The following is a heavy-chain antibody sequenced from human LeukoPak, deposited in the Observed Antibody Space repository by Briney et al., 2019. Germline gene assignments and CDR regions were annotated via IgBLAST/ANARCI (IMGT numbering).Heavy chain of an antibody. CDR3: ARVLGGYCSGTLCAFDI. J-gene: IGHJ3*02. Sequence: GGSLRLSCAASGFTFSSYSMIWVRQASGKGLEWVSCITSTSTYIYYADSVKGRFTISRDNAKNSLNLQMNSLRAEDTAVYYCARVLGGYCSGTLCAFDIWGQGTMVTVSS. V-gene: IGHV3-21*01. D-gene: IGHD2-2*01. CDR1: GFTFSSYS. CDR2: ITSTSTYI.